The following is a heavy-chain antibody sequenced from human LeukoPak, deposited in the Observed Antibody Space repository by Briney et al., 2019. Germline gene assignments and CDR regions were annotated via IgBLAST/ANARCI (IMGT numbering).Heavy chain of an antibody. J-gene: IGHJ4*02. Sequence: SETLSLTCTVSGYSISSGYYWGWIRQPPGKGLEWIGSIYHSGSTYYNPSLKSRVTISVDTSKNQFSLKLSSVTAADTAVYYCARANPASMRTAMVSPFDYWGQGTLVTVSS. V-gene: IGHV4-38-2*02. CDR1: GYSISSGYY. D-gene: IGHD5-18*01. CDR2: IYHSGST. CDR3: ARANPASMRTAMVSPFDY.